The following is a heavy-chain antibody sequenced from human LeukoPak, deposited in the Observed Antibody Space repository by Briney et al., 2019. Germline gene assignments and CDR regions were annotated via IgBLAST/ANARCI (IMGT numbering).Heavy chain of an antibody. J-gene: IGHJ6*04. CDR3: ARQSTAMLGMGV. CDR2: IIPIFGTA. D-gene: IGHD5-18*01. Sequence: SVKVSCKASGGTFSSYAISWVRQAPGQGLEWMGGIIPIFGTANYAQKFQGRVTITTDESTSTAYMELSSLRSEDTAVYYCARQSTAMLGMGVWGKGTTVTVSS. V-gene: IGHV1-69*05. CDR1: GGTFSSYA.